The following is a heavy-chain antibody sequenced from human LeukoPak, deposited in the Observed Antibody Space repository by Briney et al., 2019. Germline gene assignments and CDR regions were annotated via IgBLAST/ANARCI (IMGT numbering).Heavy chain of an antibody. CDR2: ISTSSHYM. D-gene: IGHD6-13*01. CDR3: ARVGTSTCYVLYYFDY. Sequence: PGGSLRLSCAASGFTFSTYTMNWVRQAPGKGLEWVSSISTSSHYMYYADSVKGRFTISRDDAKNSLYLQMDSLRAEDTAVYYCARVGTSTCYVLYYFDYCGPGALVTASS. V-gene: IGHV3-21*01. CDR1: GFTFSTYT. J-gene: IGHJ4*02.